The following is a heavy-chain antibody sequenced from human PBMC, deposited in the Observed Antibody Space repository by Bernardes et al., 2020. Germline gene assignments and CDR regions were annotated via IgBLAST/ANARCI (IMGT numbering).Heavy chain of an antibody. D-gene: IGHD6-13*01. CDR3: AHRLRKGIAPGWGMDV. CDR2: IYWDDDK. V-gene: IGHV2-5*02. CDR1: GFSLSTSGVG. J-gene: IGHJ6*04. Sequence: SGPTLVKPTQTLTLTCTFSGFSLSTSGVGVGWIRQPPGKALEWLALIYWDDDKRYSPSLKSRLTITKDTSKNQVVLTMTNMDPVDTATYYCAHRLRKGIAPGWGMDVWGKGTTVTVSS.